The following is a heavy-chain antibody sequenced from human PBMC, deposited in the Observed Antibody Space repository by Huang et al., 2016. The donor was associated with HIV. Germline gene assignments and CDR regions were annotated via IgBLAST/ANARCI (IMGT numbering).Heavy chain of an antibody. Sequence: QVQLVQSGAEVKKPGASVKVSCKASGYTFSSFGISWVRQATGKGLEWVGWISVYKGNTKFARKFQGRLTRTTDTSTSTAYMELRSLRSDDTAVYYCARGGGIQLWLLGYYYMDVWGNGTTVTVSS. D-gene: IGHD5-18*01. CDR1: GYTFSSFG. J-gene: IGHJ6*03. CDR3: ARGGGIQLWLLGYYYMDV. CDR2: ISVYKGNT. V-gene: IGHV1-18*01.